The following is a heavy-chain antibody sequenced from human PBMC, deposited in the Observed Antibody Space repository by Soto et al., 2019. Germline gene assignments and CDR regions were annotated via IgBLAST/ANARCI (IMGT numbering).Heavy chain of an antibody. V-gene: IGHV1-18*01. CDR3: ARDPPPPDY. Sequence: QVQLVQSGAEVKKPGASVKVSCKASGYTFASYAISWMRPAPGQGLEWMGWISAYNGNTNYAQKLQGRVTMTTDTSTSTADMELRSLRSDDTAVYYCARDPPPPDYWGQGTLVTVSS. J-gene: IGHJ4*02. CDR1: GYTFASYA. CDR2: ISAYNGNT.